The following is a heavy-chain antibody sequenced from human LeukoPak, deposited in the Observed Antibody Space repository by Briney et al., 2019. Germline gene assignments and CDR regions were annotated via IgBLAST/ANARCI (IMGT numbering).Heavy chain of an antibody. CDR1: GFTFSSYG. V-gene: IGHV3-33*01. J-gene: IGHJ4*02. Sequence: GRSLRLSCAASGFTFSSYGMHWVRQAPGKGLEWVALIWYDGSNKYYTDSVKGRLSISRDNSKNTLYLQMNSLRAEDTAIYYCAREGPRGNSQFDYWGQGTLVTVSS. D-gene: IGHD2/OR15-2a*01. CDR2: IWYDGSNK. CDR3: AREGPRGNSQFDY.